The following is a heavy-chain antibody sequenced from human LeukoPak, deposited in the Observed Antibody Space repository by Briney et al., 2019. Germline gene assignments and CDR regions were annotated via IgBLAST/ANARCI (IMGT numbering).Heavy chain of an antibody. D-gene: IGHD2-2*01. CDR1: GFTFSDYY. V-gene: IGHV3-11*01. J-gene: IGHJ6*02. Sequence: GGSLRLSCAASGFTFSDYYMSWTRQAPGKGLEWVSYISSSGSTIYYADSVKGRFTISRDNAKNSLYLQMNSLRAEDTAVYYCAREGVVVVPAAMPARSYYYGMDVWGQGTTVTVSS. CDR2: ISSSGSTI. CDR3: AREGVVVVPAAMPARSYYYGMDV.